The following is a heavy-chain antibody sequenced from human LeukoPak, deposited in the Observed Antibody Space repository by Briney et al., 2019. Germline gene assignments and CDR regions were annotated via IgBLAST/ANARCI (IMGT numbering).Heavy chain of an antibody. J-gene: IGHJ3*02. CDR1: GGSISSSSYY. CDR3: ARDLVRGVIVPDAFDI. V-gene: IGHV4-39*07. D-gene: IGHD3-10*01. CDR2: IYYSGST. Sequence: SETLSLTCTVSGGSISSSSYYWGWIRQPPGKGLEWIGSIYYSGSTYYNPSLKSRVTISVDTSKNQFSLKLSSVTAADTAVYYCARDLVRGVIVPDAFDIWGQGTMVTVSS.